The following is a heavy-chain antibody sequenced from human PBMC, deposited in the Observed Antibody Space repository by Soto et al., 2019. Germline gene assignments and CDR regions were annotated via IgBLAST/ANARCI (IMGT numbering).Heavy chain of an antibody. J-gene: IGHJ4*02. CDR1: GFSLRTRGVG. Sequence: QITLKESGPTLVKPTQTLTLTCTFSGFSLRTRGVGVAWIRQPPGKALEWLALIYYNDDKRYSPSLKSRLTVTKDTSKNQVVLTMTNMDPVYTATYYCAHQNSGSGYWGQGTLVTVSS. CDR2: IYYNDDK. V-gene: IGHV2-5*01. D-gene: IGHD6-19*01. CDR3: AHQNSGSGY.